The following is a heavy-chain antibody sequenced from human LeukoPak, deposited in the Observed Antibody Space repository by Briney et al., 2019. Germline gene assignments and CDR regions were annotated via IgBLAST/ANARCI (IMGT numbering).Heavy chain of an antibody. CDR2: ISSSSSTI. V-gene: IGHV3-48*01. J-gene: IGHJ4*02. CDR1: GFTFSNYN. CDR3: ARDRSSGYSYTTDY. Sequence: GGSLRLSCAASGFTFSNYNMNWVRQAPGKGRGWVSYISSSSSTIYYADSVKGRFTISRDNAKNSLYLQMNSLRAEDTAVYYCARDRSSGYSYTTDYWGQGTLVTVSS. D-gene: IGHD3-22*01.